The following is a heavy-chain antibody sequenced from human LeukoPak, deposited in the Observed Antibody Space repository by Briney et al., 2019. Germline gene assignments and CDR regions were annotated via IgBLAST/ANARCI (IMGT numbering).Heavy chain of an antibody. V-gene: IGHV3-48*02. Sequence: GGSLRLSCEASGFTFIAYAMTWVRQAPGKGLEWVSYINSISGEIWYADSVKGRFTISRDDAKNSLYLQMNSLRDEDTAVYYCARDHGYAFDYWGQGTLVTVSS. J-gene: IGHJ4*02. CDR1: GFTFIAYA. D-gene: IGHD5-12*01. CDR2: INSISGEI. CDR3: ARDHGYAFDY.